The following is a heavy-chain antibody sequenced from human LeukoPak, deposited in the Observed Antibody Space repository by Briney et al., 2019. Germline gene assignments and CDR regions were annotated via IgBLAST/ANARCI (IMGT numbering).Heavy chain of an antibody. CDR1: GGSISSYY. Sequence: PSETLSLTCTVSGGSISSYYWSWIRQPPGKGLEWIGEINHSGSTNYNPSLKSRVTISVDTSKNQFSLKLSSVTAADTAVYYCARGRVLLWFGEARNWFDPWGQGTLVTVSS. CDR2: INHSGST. J-gene: IGHJ5*02. D-gene: IGHD3-10*01. V-gene: IGHV4-34*01. CDR3: ARGRVLLWFGEARNWFDP.